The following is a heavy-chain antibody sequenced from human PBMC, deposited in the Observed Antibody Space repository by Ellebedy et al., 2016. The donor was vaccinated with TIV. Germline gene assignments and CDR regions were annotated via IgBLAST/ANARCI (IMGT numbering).Heavy chain of an antibody. CDR2: ISYDGSNK. J-gene: IGHJ4*02. V-gene: IGHV3-30*18. D-gene: IGHD5-18*01. Sequence: PGGSLRLSCAASGFTFSSYGMHWVRQAPGKGLEWVAVISYDGSNKYYADSVKGRFTISRDNSKSTVDLQMNSLRAEDTAVYYCAKDRTPGDGYWVFDQWGQGALVTVSS. CDR3: AKDRTPGDGYWVFDQ. CDR1: GFTFSSYG.